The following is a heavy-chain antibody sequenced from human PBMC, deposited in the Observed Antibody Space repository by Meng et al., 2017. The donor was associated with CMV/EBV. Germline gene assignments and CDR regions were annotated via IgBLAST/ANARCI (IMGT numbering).Heavy chain of an antibody. CDR1: GFTFTNDA. V-gene: IGHV3-15*01. D-gene: IGHD2-15*01. Sequence: LRLSCAASGFTFTNDAMTWVRQASGKGMEWIGSIKSKIDGGKIDYAAPVRGRFAISRDDSKATVYLQIDTLEIEDTGMYYCTTLLRGFWGQGTLVTVSS. CDR2: IKSKIDGGKI. J-gene: IGHJ4*02. CDR3: TTLLRGF.